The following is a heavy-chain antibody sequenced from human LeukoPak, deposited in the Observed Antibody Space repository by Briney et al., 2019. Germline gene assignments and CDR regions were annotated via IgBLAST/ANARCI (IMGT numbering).Heavy chain of an antibody. V-gene: IGHV1-69*13. CDR3: ARMAGERDAFDI. CDR2: IIPIFGTA. J-gene: IGHJ3*02. CDR1: GGTFSSYA. Sequence: GASVKVSCKASGGTFSSYAISWVRQAPGQGLEWMGGIIPIFGTANYAQKFQGRVTITADESTSTAYMELSSLRSEDTAVYYCARMAGERDAFDIWGQGTMVTVSS. D-gene: IGHD5-24*01.